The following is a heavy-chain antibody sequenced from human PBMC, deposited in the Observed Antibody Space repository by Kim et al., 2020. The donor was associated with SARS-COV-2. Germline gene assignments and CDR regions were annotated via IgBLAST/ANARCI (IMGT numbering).Heavy chain of an antibody. CDR2: IKTKSDGGTP. CDR1: GFTFSDAW. D-gene: IGHD1-26*01. V-gene: IGHV3-15*01. CDR3: TATLGY. J-gene: IGHJ4*02. Sequence: GGSLRLSCAASGFTFSDAWMTWVRQAPGKGLVWVGRIKTKSDGGTPDYAAPVKGRFTISRDDSKNTLYLQMNSLKTEDTAVYYCTATLGYWGQGTLVTVSS.